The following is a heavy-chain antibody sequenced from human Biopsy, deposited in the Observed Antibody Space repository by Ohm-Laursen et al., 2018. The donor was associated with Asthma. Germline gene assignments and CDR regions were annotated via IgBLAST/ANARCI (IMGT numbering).Heavy chain of an antibody. V-gene: IGHV4-34*01. Sequence: PSDTLSLACAVYGSSFSSNYWSWIRQTPGKGLEWLGDTHHSGYTNYNPSLSSRLTLSVDTSKNQFSLKLSSVTAADTAVYYCARLMSGSYSFDYWGQGTLVTVSS. J-gene: IGHJ4*02. CDR2: THHSGYT. D-gene: IGHD1-26*01. CDR1: GSSFSSNY. CDR3: ARLMSGSYSFDY.